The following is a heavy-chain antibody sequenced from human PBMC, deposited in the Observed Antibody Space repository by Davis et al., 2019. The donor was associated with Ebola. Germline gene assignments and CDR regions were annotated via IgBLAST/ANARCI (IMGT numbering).Heavy chain of an antibody. CDR1: GFSLSTSGMC. CDR3: ARCYDSSGYYYYYFDY. J-gene: IGHJ4*02. CDR2: IDWDDDK. Sequence: SGPTLVEPTQTLTLTCTFSGFSLSTSGMCVSWIRQPPGKALEWLALIDWDDDKYYSTFLKTRLTISKDTSKNQVVLTMTNMDPVDTATYYCARCYDSSGYYYYYFDYWGQGTLVTVSS. V-gene: IGHV2-70*01. D-gene: IGHD3-22*01.